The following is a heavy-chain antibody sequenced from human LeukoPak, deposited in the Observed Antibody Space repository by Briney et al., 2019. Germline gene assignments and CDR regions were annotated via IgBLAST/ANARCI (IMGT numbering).Heavy chain of an antibody. CDR3: ARGQGGNYYLNYFDY. CDR2: FYYSGST. Sequence: SETLSLTCTVTGGSFSTYYWSWIRQPPGKGLEWIGHFYYSGSTNYNPSLRSRVTISVDTSRNQFSLSLTSVTAADTAVYYCARGQGGNYYLNYFDYWGQGALVTVSS. J-gene: IGHJ4*02. CDR1: GGSFSTYY. D-gene: IGHD1-26*01. V-gene: IGHV4-59*12.